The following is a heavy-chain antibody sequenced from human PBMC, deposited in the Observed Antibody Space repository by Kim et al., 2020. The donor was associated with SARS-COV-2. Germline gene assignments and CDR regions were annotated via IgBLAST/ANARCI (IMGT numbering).Heavy chain of an antibody. J-gene: IGHJ5*02. CDR3: ARGGYSSGWYRAWFDP. D-gene: IGHD6-19*01. V-gene: IGHV3-11*06. Sequence: SVKGRFTISRDNAKNSLYLQMNSLRAEDTAVYYCARGGYSSGWYRAWFDPWGQGTLVTVSS.